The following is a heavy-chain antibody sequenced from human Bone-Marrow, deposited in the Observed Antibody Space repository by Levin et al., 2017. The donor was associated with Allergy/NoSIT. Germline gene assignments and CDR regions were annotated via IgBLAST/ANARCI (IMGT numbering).Heavy chain of an antibody. CDR3: ARNYDILTGYYIVGY. CDR2: ISYDGSNK. D-gene: IGHD3-9*01. J-gene: IGHJ4*02. V-gene: IGHV3-30*04. Sequence: GESLKLSCAASGFTFSTYAMHWVRQAPGKGLEWVAVISYDGSNKYYADSVKGRFTISRDNSKNTLYLQMNSLRVEDTAIYYCARNYDILTGYYIVGYWGQGTLVTVSS. CDR1: GFTFSTYA.